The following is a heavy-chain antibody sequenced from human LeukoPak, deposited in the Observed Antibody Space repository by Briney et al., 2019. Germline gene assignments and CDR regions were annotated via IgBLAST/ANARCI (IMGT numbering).Heavy chain of an antibody. CDR1: GYSISSGYY. V-gene: IGHV4-38-2*01. CDR2: IYHSGGT. D-gene: IGHD2-2*01. Sequence: SETLSLTCAVSGYSISSGYYWGWIRQPPGKGLEWIGSIYHSGGTYYNPSLKSRVTISVNTSKNQFSLKLSSVTAADTAVYYCARLRDIVVVPAASRRGTIFDYWGQGTLVTVSS. J-gene: IGHJ4*02. CDR3: ARLRDIVVVPAASRRGTIFDY.